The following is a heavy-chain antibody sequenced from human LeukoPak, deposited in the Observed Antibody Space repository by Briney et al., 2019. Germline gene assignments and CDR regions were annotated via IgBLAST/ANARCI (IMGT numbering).Heavy chain of an antibody. CDR3: ASTYCGGDCYPI. J-gene: IGHJ4*02. CDR1: GVIFSDYY. D-gene: IGHD2-21*02. V-gene: IGHV3-53*01. Sequence: GDSLRLSCAASGVIFSDYYMNWIRQAPGKGLECVSVIYSGGSTYYADSVKGRFTISRDSSKNTLYLQMNSLRAEDTAVYYCASTYCGGDCYPIWGQGTLVTVSS. CDR2: IYSGGST.